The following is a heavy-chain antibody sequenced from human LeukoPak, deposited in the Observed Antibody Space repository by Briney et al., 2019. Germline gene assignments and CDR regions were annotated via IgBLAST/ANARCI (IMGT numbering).Heavy chain of an antibody. CDR1: GGSTSSGGYY. V-gene: IGHV4-31*03. Sequence: SETLSLTCTVAGGSTSSGGYYWSWIRQHPGKGLEWIGYINYNGVTYYNPSLKSRLTISVVDTSKNQFSLRLNSVTVADTAVYYCARSDYVWGNYRPIPDYWGQGTLVTVSP. D-gene: IGHD3-16*02. CDR3: ARSDYVWGNYRPIPDY. J-gene: IGHJ4*02. CDR2: INYNGVT.